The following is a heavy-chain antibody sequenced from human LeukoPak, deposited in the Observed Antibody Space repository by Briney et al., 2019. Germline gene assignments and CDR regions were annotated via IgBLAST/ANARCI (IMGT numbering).Heavy chain of an antibody. D-gene: IGHD5-18*01. CDR3: ARDRSFGTLDF. J-gene: IGHJ4*02. CDR1: GFTFSSSW. V-gene: IGHV3-7*01. CDR2: IKPDGSTK. Sequence: GGSLRLSCAASGFTFSSSWMSWVRQAPGKGLEWVANIKPDGSTKYYVDSEEGRLTISRDNAKNSLYLQMNSLRAEDTAVYYCARDRSFGTLDFWGQGTLVTVSS.